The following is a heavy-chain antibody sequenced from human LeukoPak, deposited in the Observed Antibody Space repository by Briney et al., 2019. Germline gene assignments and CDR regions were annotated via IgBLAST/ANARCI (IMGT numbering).Heavy chain of an antibody. D-gene: IGHD3-22*01. V-gene: IGHV3-9*01. CDR1: GFTFDDYA. CDR3: AKGRYYYDSSGYSDY. Sequence: GGSLRLSCAASGFTFDDYAMHWVRQAPGKGLQWVSGISWNSGSIGYADSVKGRFTISRDNAKNSLYLQMNSLRAEDTALYYCAKGRYYYDSSGYSDYWGQGTLVTVSS. CDR2: ISWNSGSI. J-gene: IGHJ4*02.